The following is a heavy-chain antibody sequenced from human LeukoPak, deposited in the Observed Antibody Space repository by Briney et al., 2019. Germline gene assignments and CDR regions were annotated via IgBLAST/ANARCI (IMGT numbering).Heavy chain of an antibody. Sequence: GGSLRLSCAASGFTVSSKYMSWVRQAPGKGLEWVSVIYSGGSTYYADSVKGRFTISRDNSKNTLYLQMNSLRAEDTAVYYCARLNIAGGFDYWGQGTLVTVSS. CDR2: IYSGGST. CDR1: GFTVSSKY. CDR3: ARLNIAGGFDY. J-gene: IGHJ4*02. D-gene: IGHD6-13*01. V-gene: IGHV3-66*02.